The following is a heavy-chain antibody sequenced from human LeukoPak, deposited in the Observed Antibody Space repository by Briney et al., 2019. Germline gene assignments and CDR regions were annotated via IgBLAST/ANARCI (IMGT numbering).Heavy chain of an antibody. CDR1: GFTFSNYH. CDR2: SSTSGYTT. V-gene: IGHV3-11*04. J-gene: IGHJ3*02. CDR3: AREYSGYDGDAFDM. D-gene: IGHD5-12*01. Sequence: GGSLRLSCAASGFTFSNYHMSWVRQAPGKGLEWVSYSSTSGYTTYYADSVKGRFTISRDNARNSLYLQMNSLRAGDTAVYYCAREYSGYDGDAFDMWGQGTMVTVSS.